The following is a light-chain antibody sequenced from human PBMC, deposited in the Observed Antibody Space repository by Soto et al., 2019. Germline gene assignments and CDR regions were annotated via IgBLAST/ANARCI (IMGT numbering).Light chain of an antibody. J-gene: IGLJ1*01. Sequence: QSALTQPASVSGFPGQSITISCTGTSSDVGGYNYVSWYQRHPGKAPKLMIYEVSNRPSGVSNRFSGSKSGNTASLTISGLQAEDEADYYCRSYTSSSTDVFGLGTKVTVL. CDR3: RSYTSSSTDV. CDR1: SSDVGGYNY. CDR2: EVS. V-gene: IGLV2-14*01.